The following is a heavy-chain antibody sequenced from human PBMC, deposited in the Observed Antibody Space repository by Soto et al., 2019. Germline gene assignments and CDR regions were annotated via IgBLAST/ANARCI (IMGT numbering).Heavy chain of an antibody. V-gene: IGHV4-34*02. D-gene: IGHD5-12*01. CDR1: GESFIGYD. CDR2: INHRGYT. J-gene: IGHJ5*02. Sequence: QVHLQEWGAGLLKPSETLSLTCAVYGESFIGYDWTWIRQPPGKGLEWIGEINHRGYTNYNPSLKSRVTISIDTSKNQFSLKLTSVIAADTSVYNCARTDIVTTNWFDPWGRGTQVTVSS. CDR3: ARTDIVTTNWFDP.